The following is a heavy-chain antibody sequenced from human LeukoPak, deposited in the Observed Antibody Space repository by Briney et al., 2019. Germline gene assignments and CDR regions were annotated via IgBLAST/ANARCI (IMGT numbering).Heavy chain of an antibody. D-gene: IGHD3-10*02. CDR2: ISSSGGTT. CDR1: GFTFSSYG. V-gene: IGHV3-23*01. CDR3: AELGITMIGGV. J-gene: IGHJ6*04. Sequence: GGTLRLSCAASGFTFSSYGMSWVRQAPGRGLEWVAAISSSGGTTYYADSVKGRFTISRDNSKNTLYLEMNSLRAEDTAVYYCAELGITMIGGVWGKGTTVTISS.